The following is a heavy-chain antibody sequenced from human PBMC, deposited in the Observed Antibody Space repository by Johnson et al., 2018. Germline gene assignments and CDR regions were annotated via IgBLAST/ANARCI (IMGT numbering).Heavy chain of an antibody. Sequence: QLVESGAEVKKPGASVXVSCKASGYTFTSYYMHWVRQAPGQGLEWMGIINPSGGSTSYAQKFQGRVTMTRDTSTSTVYMELSSLRSEDTAVYYCARPKLEAAAATAEYFQHWGQGTLVTVSS. J-gene: IGHJ1*01. CDR2: INPSGGST. CDR1: GYTFTSYY. D-gene: IGHD6-13*01. V-gene: IGHV1-46*01. CDR3: ARPKLEAAAATAEYFQH.